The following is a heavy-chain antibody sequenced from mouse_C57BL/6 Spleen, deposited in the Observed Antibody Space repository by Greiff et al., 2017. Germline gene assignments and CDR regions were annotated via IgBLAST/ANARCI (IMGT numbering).Heavy chain of an antibody. CDR2: IRNKANCYTT. V-gene: IGHV7-3*01. CDR1: GFTFTDYY. D-gene: IGHD2-5*01. CDR3: ASLPYYSNYGWYFDV. J-gene: IGHJ1*03. Sequence: EVQRVESGGGLVQPGGSLSLSCAASGFTFTDYYMSWVRQPPGKALEWLGFIRNKANCYTTEYSASVKGRFTISRDNSQSILYLQMNALRAEDSATYYCASLPYYSNYGWYFDVWGTGTTVTVSS.